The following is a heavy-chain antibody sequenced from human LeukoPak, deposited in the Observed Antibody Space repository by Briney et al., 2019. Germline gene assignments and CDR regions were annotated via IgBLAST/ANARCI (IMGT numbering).Heavy chain of an antibody. CDR1: GFTFSSYG. D-gene: IGHD1-20*01. CDR2: IWYDGSNK. Sequence: TGGSLRLSCAASGFTFSSYGMHWVRQAPGKGLEWVAVIWYDGSNKYYADSVKGRFTISRDNSKNTLYLQMNSLRAEDTAVYYCAKGEYNWNPGAFDIWGQGTMVTVSS. V-gene: IGHV3-33*06. CDR3: AKGEYNWNPGAFDI. J-gene: IGHJ3*02.